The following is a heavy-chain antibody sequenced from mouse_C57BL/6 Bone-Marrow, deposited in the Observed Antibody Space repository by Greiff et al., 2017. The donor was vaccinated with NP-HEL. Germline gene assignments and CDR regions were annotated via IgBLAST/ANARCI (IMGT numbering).Heavy chain of an antibody. CDR1: GYSFTSYY. Sequence: QVQLQQSGPELVKPGASVKISCKASGYSFTSYYIHWVKQRPGQGLEWIGWIYPGSGNTKYNEKFKGKATLTADTSSSTAYMQLSSLTSEDSAVYYCARGPHYYYGWDFDFWGQGTTLTVSS. V-gene: IGHV1-66*01. CDR3: ARGPHYYYGWDFDF. D-gene: IGHD1-1*01. J-gene: IGHJ2*01. CDR2: IYPGSGNT.